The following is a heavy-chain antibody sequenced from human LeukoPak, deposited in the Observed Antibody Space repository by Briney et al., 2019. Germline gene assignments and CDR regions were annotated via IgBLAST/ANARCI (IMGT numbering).Heavy chain of an antibody. J-gene: IGHJ4*02. V-gene: IGHV1-18*01. CDR2: ISAYNGST. CDR1: GYTVTSYG. CDR3: ATPHELYGDLDY. D-gene: IGHD4-17*01. Sequence: ASVTVSCMASGYTVTSYGISWVRQAPGQGLECMGWISAYNGSTKYAQKFQGRVTMTTDTSTTTAYMELRNLRSDDTAVYYCATPHELYGDLDYWGQGTLVTVSS.